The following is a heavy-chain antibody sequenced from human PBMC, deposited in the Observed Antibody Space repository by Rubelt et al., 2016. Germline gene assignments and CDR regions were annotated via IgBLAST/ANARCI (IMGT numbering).Heavy chain of an antibody. V-gene: IGHV4-39*01. CDR1: GGSISSSSYY. Sequence: QLQLQESGPGLVKPSETLSLTCTVSGGSISSSSYYWGWIRQPPGKGLEWIGEINHSGSTNYNPSLKSRVTISVDTSKNQFSLKLSSVTAADTAVYYCARHSPALYWWFDLWGRGTLVVVSS. D-gene: IGHD6-25*01. J-gene: IGHJ2*01. CDR3: ARHSPALYWWFDL. CDR2: INHSGST.